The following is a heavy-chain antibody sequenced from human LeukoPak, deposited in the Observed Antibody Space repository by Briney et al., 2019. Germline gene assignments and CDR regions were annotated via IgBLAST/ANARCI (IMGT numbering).Heavy chain of an antibody. V-gene: IGHV3-74*01. CDR3: ARITVTTLDYYYGMDV. CDR2: INSDGSST. D-gene: IGHD4-17*01. Sequence: GGSLRLSCAASGFTFSSYWMHWVRQAPGKGLVWVSRINSDGSSTSYADSVKGRFTISRDNAKNTLYLQMNSLRAEDTAVYYCARITVTTLDYYYGMDVWGQGTTVTVSS. J-gene: IGHJ6*02. CDR1: GFTFSSYW.